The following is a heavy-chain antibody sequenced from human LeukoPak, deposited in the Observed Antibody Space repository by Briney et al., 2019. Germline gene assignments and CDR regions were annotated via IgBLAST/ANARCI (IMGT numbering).Heavy chain of an antibody. CDR3: AKDLYNWNSLFDY. Sequence: GGSLRLSCVASGFVVSTNYFSWVRQAPGKGLEWVSVIYSGGTPYYADSVKGRFTISRDNSKNTLYLQINSLRVEDTAVYYCAKDLYNWNSLFDYTGQGTLVTVSS. CDR1: GFVVSTNY. D-gene: IGHD1-20*01. J-gene: IGHJ4*02. CDR2: IYSGGTP. V-gene: IGHV3-53*01.